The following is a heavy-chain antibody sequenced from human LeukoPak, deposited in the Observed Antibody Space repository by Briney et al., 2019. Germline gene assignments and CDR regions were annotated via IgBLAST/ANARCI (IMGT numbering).Heavy chain of an antibody. Sequence: PSETLSLTCTVSGGSISSYHWSWIRQPPGKGLEWIGNIYYSGSTNYDPSLKSRVTISVDTSKNQFSLKLSSVTAADTAVYYCARLRYSHDAFDIWGQGTMVTVSS. CDR3: ARLRYSHDAFDI. D-gene: IGHD1-1*01. V-gene: IGHV4-59*08. CDR1: GGSISSYH. CDR2: IYYSGST. J-gene: IGHJ3*02.